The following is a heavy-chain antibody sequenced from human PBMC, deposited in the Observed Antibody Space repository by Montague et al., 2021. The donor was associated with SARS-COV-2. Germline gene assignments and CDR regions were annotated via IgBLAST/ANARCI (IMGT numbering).Heavy chain of an antibody. CDR1: GSPFSNYW. CDR3: VREVGMVVARTLGRLDP. Sequence: SLRLSCAVSGSPFSNYWMHWVRQAPGKGLEWVSLTNSDGWSTTYADSVKGRFTISRDNAKNTLFLQINSLRGEDTAVYYCVREVGMVVARTLGRLDPWGQGTLVTVSS. V-gene: IGHV3-74*01. CDR2: TNSDGWST. J-gene: IGHJ5*02. D-gene: IGHD6-19*01.